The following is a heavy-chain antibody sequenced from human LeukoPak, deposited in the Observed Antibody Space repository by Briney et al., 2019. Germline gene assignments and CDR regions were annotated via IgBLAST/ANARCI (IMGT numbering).Heavy chain of an antibody. J-gene: IGHJ4*02. Sequence: GGSLRLSCAASGFTFSSYGMHWVRQAPGKGLEWVAVISYDGSNKYYADSVKSRFTISRDNSKNTLYLQMNSLRAEDTAVYYCARGVATIGYYFDYWGQGTLVTVSS. CDR3: ARGVATIGYYFDY. CDR1: GFTFSSYG. D-gene: IGHD5-12*01. V-gene: IGHV3-30*03. CDR2: ISYDGSNK.